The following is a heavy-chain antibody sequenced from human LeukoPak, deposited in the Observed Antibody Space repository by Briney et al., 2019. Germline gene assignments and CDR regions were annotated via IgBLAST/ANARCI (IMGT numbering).Heavy chain of an antibody. CDR2: IGESGSNT. CDR1: GFTFRTHA. Sequence: GGSLRLSCAASGFTFRTHAMNWVRRAPGKGLEWVSGIGESGSNTYYADSVKGRFTISRDNYKNMVFLQMKSLRAEDTAVYYCAKDWGEYFDYVWGSFTSFDSWGQGTLVTVSS. V-gene: IGHV3-23*01. D-gene: IGHD3-16*01. J-gene: IGHJ4*02. CDR3: AKDWGEYFDYVWGSFTSFDS.